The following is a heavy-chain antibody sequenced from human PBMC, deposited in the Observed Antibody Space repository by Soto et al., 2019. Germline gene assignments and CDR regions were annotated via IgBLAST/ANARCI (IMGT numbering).Heavy chain of an antibody. CDR3: ARGPIAPTIPY. V-gene: IGHV3-30-3*01. D-gene: IGHD6-13*01. J-gene: IGHJ4*02. CDR2: ISYDGSNK. CDR1: GFTFSIHE. Sequence: GGSLRLSCAASGFTFSIHEMNWVRQAPGKGLEWVAVISYDGSNKYYADSVKGRFTISRDNSKNTLYLQMNSLRAEDTAVYYCARGPIAPTIPYWGQGTLVTVSS.